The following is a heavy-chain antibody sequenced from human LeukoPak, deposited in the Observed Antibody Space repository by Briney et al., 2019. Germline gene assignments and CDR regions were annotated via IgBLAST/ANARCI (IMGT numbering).Heavy chain of an antibody. CDR3: ARRGGKNYGDYVVYDKYMDV. CDR1: GYTFTSYD. CDR2: MNPNSGNT. D-gene: IGHD4-17*01. Sequence: ASVKVSCKASGYTFTSYDINWVRQATGQGLEWMGWMNPNSGNTGYAQKFQGRVTMTRNTSISTAYMELSSLRSEDTAVYYCARRGGKNYGDYVVYDKYMDVWGTGTTVTVSS. J-gene: IGHJ6*03. V-gene: IGHV1-8*01.